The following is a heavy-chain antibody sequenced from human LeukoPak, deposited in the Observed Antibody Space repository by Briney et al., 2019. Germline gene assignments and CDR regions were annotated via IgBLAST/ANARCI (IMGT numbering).Heavy chain of an antibody. J-gene: IGHJ5*02. CDR2: INPSGGST. V-gene: IGHV1-46*01. D-gene: IGHD2-2*01. Sequence: ASVKVSCKASGYTFTSYYMHWVRQAPGQGLEWMGIINPSGGSTSYAQKFQGRVTMTRDTPTSTVYMELSSLRSEDTAVYYCARVGALGYCSSTSCQNWFDPWGQGTLVTVSS. CDR1: GYTFTSYY. CDR3: ARVGALGYCSSTSCQNWFDP.